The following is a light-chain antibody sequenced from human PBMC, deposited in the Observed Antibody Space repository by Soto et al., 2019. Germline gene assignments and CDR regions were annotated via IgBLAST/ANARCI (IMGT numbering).Light chain of an antibody. CDR2: KDS. CDR1: ALPKQF. V-gene: IGLV3-25*02. CDR3: QSSDNSGNFHVV. Sequence: SYELTQAPSVSVSPGQTARITCSGDALPKQFAYWYQQKPGQAPVLLIYKDSERPSGIPARFSGSTSGTTVTLTITGVQAEDEADYYCQSSDNSGNFHVVFGGGTKVTVL. J-gene: IGLJ2*01.